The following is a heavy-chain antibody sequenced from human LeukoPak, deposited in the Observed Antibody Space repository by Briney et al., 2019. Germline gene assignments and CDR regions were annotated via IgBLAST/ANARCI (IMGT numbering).Heavy chain of an antibody. CDR1: GGSISSSRYY. CDR3: ARGHYDILTGYQ. D-gene: IGHD3-9*01. J-gene: IGHJ4*02. V-gene: IGHV4-39*07. Sequence: PSETLSLTCTVSGGSISSSRYYWGWIRQPPGKGLEWIGSIYYSGSTYYNPSLKSRVTISVDTSKNQFSLKLSSVTAADTAVYYCARGHYDILTGYQWGQGTLVTVSS. CDR2: IYYSGST.